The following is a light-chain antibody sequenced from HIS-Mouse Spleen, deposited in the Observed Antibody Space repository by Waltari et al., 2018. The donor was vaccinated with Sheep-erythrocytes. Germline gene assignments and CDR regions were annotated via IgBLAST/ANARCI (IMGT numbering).Light chain of an antibody. V-gene: IGLV2-23*01. Sequence: QSALTQPASVSGSPGQSITISCTGTSSDVGSYNLVSWYKQHPGKAPKLMMYEGSKRPSGVSNRFSGSKSGNTASLTISGLQAEDEADYYCCSYAGSSTPWVFGGGTKLTVL. CDR3: CSYAGSSTPWV. CDR1: SSDVGSYNL. CDR2: EGS. J-gene: IGLJ3*02.